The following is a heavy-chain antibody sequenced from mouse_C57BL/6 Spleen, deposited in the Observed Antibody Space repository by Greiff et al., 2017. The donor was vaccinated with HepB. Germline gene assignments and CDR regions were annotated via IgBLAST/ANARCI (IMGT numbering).Heavy chain of an antibody. CDR3: ASYSNYGAY. CDR1: GYSITSGYY. Sequence: DVKLQESGPGLVKPSQSLSLTCSVTGYSITSGYYWNWIRQFPGNKLEWMGYISYDGSNNYNPSLKNRISLTRDTSKNQFFLKLNSVTTEDTATYYCASYSNYGAYWGQGTLVTVSA. J-gene: IGHJ3*01. D-gene: IGHD2-5*01. CDR2: ISYDGSN. V-gene: IGHV3-6*01.